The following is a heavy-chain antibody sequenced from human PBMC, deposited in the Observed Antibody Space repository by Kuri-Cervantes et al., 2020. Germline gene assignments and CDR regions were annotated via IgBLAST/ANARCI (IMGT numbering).Heavy chain of an antibody. CDR3: ATPVTGTTHFDY. CDR1: GFSFSSYS. J-gene: IGHJ4*02. V-gene: IGHV3-21*04. Sequence: GESLKISCAASGFSFSSYSMNWVRQAPGKGLEWVASISSSGFFIHYADSLKGRFTISRDNAQNSLYLQMNSLRSEDTAVYYCATPVTGTTHFDYWGQGTLVTVSS. CDR2: ISSSGFFI. D-gene: IGHD1-20*01.